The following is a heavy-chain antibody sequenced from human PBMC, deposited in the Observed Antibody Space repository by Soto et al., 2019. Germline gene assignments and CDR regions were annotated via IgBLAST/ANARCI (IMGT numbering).Heavy chain of an antibody. CDR3: ARRDGYNRTDSSDY. CDR1: GFTFSSYS. J-gene: IGHJ4*02. Sequence: GGSLRLSRAASGFTFSSYSMNWVRQAPGKGLEWVSSISSSSSYIYYADSVKGRFTISRDNAKNSLYLQMNSLRAEDTAVYYCARRDGYNRTDSSDYWGQGTLVTVSS. V-gene: IGHV3-21*01. D-gene: IGHD5-12*01. CDR2: ISSSSSYI.